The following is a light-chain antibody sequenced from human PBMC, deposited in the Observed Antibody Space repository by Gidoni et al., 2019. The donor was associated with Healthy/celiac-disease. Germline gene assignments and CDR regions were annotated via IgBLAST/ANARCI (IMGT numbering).Light chain of an antibody. CDR2: DAS. CDR1: QGISSW. V-gene: IGKV1-12*01. CDR3: QQANSLPRT. Sequence: DIQITHSPSAVSASLGDRVTITCRASQGISSWLAWYQQKPGKAPKLLIYDASSMQSGIPSRFSGSGSGTDFTLTISSLQSEDFAAYYCQQANSLPRTFXGXTKVEIK. J-gene: IGKJ4*01.